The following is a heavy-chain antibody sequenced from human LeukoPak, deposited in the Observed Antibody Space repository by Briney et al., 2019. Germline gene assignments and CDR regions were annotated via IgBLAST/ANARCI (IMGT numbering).Heavy chain of an antibody. J-gene: IGHJ4*02. CDR3: ARDKVGTGPTHLDY. CDR2: IKEDGGEK. Sequence: ETLSLTCAVFGGSFSGYYWSWIRQAPGKGLEWVANIKEDGGEKYSVDSVKGRFTISRDNGMNSLYLEMHSLRVEDTALYYCARDKVGTGPTHLDYWGQGALVTVSS. V-gene: IGHV3-7*01. D-gene: IGHD1-26*01. CDR1: GGSFSGYY.